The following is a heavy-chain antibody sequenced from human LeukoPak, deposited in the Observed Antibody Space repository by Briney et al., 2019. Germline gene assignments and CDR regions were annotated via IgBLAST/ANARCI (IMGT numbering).Heavy chain of an antibody. Sequence: GGSLRLSCAASGFTVSSNYMTWIRQAPGERLEWVSIVYSGGDTYYADSVKGRFTMSRDNSKNMLYLQMNSLRAEDTAVYYCARDLNWETYWGQGTLVSVSS. D-gene: IGHD7-27*01. CDR1: GFTVSSNY. CDR3: ARDLNWETY. CDR2: VYSGGDT. J-gene: IGHJ4*02. V-gene: IGHV3-53*01.